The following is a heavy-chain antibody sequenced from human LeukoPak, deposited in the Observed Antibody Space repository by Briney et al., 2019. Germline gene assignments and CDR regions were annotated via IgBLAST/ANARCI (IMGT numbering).Heavy chain of an antibody. Sequence: PSDTLSLPCTVSGGPISSSSYYWGWIRQPPGKGLEWIGSIYYSGSTYYNPSLKSRVTISVDTSKDQFSLKLSSVTAADTAVYYCARLEGGYWYFDLWGRGTLVTVSS. D-gene: IGHD3-16*01. V-gene: IGHV4-39*01. CDR3: ARLEGGYWYFDL. CDR1: GGPISSSSYY. J-gene: IGHJ2*01. CDR2: IYYSGST.